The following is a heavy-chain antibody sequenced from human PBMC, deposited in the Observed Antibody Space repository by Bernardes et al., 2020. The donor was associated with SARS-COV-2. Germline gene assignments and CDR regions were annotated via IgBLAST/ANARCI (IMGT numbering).Heavy chain of an antibody. CDR2: IRSKPKGYAT. Sequence: GGSLRLSCAASGFNFTGSATQWVRQPSGKGLEWIGRIRSKPKGYATTYAASLKGRFVIPRDDSRNTAYLQIHSLKIEDTAVYYCTGDYLYWDQGTLVSVSS. J-gene: IGHJ4*02. V-gene: IGHV3-73*01. D-gene: IGHD4-17*01. CDR1: GFNFTGSA. CDR3: TGDYLY.